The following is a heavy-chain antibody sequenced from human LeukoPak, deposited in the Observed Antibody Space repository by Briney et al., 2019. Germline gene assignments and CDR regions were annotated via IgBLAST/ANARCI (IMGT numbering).Heavy chain of an antibody. J-gene: IGHJ3*02. CDR1: GGSISSYY. CDR2: IYYSGST. D-gene: IGHD3-10*01. Sequence: SETLSLTCTVSGGSISSYYWSWIRQPPGKGLEWIGYIYYSGSTNYNPSLKSRVTISVDTSKNQFSLKLSSVTAADTAVYYCAKDDGGSPPDAFDIWGQGTLVTVSS. V-gene: IGHV4-59*01. CDR3: AKDDGGSPPDAFDI.